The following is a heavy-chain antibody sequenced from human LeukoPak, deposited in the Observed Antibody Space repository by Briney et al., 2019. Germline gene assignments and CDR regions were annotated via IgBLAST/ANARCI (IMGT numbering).Heavy chain of an antibody. D-gene: IGHD3-22*01. J-gene: IGHJ4*02. CDR3: ARDRTYNYYDSSGYFDY. Sequence: GGSLRLSCAASGFTLSSNYMSWVRQAPGKGLEWGSVIYSGGSTYYADSVKGRFTISRDNSKNTLYLQMNSLRAEHTAVYYCARDRTYNYYDSSGYFDYWGQGTLVTVSS. V-gene: IGHV3-66*01. CDR2: IYSGGST. CDR1: GFTLSSNY.